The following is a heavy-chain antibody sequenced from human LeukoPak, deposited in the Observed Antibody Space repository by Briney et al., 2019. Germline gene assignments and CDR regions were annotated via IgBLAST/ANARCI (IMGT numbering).Heavy chain of an antibody. CDR1: GSTFSSIA. D-gene: IGHD3-16*01. Sequence: GGSLRLSCAASGSTFSSIAMHWVRQAPGKGLEWVAVITYDGGKTYYADSVKGRFTIPRDNSRNTLHLQMSSLRAEDAAVFYCARDLTGGYCSDYWGQGTLVTVSS. V-gene: IGHV3-30-3*01. CDR3: ARDLTGGYCSDY. CDR2: ITYDGGKT. J-gene: IGHJ4*02.